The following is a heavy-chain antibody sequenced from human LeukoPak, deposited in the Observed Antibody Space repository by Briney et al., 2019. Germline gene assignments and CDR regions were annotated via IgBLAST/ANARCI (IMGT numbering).Heavy chain of an antibody. CDR1: GGTFSSYA. Sequence: GASVKVSCKASGGTFSSYAIGWVRQAPGQGLEWMGRIIPILGIANYAQKFQGRVTITADKSTSTAYMELSSLRSEDTAVYYCARADSSGYPFSLDYWGQGTLVTVSS. CDR2: IIPILGIA. V-gene: IGHV1-69*04. CDR3: ARADSSGYPFSLDY. D-gene: IGHD3-22*01. J-gene: IGHJ4*02.